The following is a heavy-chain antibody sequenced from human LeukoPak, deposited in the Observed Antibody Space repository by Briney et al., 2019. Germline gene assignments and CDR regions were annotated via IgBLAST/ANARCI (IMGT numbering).Heavy chain of an antibody. CDR3: ARGLRYFGWLLCDY. V-gene: IGHV3-20*04. Sequence: GGSLRLSCAASGFXFDDYGMSWVRQTPGKGLEWVSGINWNGGYTGYVDSVKGRFTISRDNAKNSLYLQMNSLRAEDTALYYCARGLRYFGWLLCDYWGQGTLVTVSS. D-gene: IGHD3-9*01. CDR2: INWNGGYT. J-gene: IGHJ4*02. CDR1: GFXFDDYG.